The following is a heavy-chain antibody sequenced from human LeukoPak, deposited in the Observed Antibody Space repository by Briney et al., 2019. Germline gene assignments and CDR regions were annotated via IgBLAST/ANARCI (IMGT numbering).Heavy chain of an antibody. V-gene: IGHV1-18*01. J-gene: IGHJ4*02. CDR2: ISTQSGNT. CDR3: ARGAYGDK. CDR1: GYTLTSYG. D-gene: IGHD4-17*01. Sequence: ASVKVSCEASGYTLTSYGINWMRQAPGQGLEWMGWISTQSGNTNYAQKVQGRLTLTTDRSTNTAYMGLRSLRSDDTAVYYCARGAYGDKWGQGTMVTVSS.